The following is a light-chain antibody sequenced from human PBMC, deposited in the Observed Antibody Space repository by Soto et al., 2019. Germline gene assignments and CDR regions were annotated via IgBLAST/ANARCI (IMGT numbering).Light chain of an antibody. Sequence: QSVLTQPASVSGSPGQSITISCTGTSSDVGGYNYVSWYQQHPGKAHKLMIYDVSNRPSGVSNRLSGSKSGNTASLTISGLQAEDEADYYCSSYTSSNTYVFGTGTKVTVL. V-gene: IGLV2-14*01. CDR3: SSYTSSNTYV. CDR1: SSDVGGYNY. CDR2: DVS. J-gene: IGLJ1*01.